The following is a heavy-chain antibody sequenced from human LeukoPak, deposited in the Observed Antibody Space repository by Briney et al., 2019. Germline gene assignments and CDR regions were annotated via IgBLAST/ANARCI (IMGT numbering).Heavy chain of an antibody. J-gene: IGHJ4*02. D-gene: IGHD5-12*01. CDR3: ASGYDLDY. V-gene: IGHV4-4*07. CDR1: GGSISSYY. Sequence: SETLSLTCTASGGSISSYYWSWIRQPAGQGLEWIGRIFTSGSTNYNPSLKSRLTMPVDMSKNQFSLKLSSVTAADTAVYYCASGYDLDYWGQGTLVTVSS. CDR2: IFTSGST.